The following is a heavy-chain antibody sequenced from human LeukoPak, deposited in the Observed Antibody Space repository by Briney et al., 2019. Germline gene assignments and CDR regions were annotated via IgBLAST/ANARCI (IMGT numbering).Heavy chain of an antibody. CDR2: MNPNSGNT. V-gene: IGHV1-8*01. D-gene: IGHD3-16*02. CDR3: ARGAYDYVWGSYRYGTSKTLDY. J-gene: IGHJ4*02. CDR1: GYTFTSYD. Sequence: ASVKVSCKAFGYTFTSYDINWVRQATGQGLEWMGWMNPNSGNTGYAQKFQGRVTMTRNTSISTAYMELSSLRSEDTAVYYCARGAYDYVWGSYRYGTSKTLDYWGQGTLVTVSS.